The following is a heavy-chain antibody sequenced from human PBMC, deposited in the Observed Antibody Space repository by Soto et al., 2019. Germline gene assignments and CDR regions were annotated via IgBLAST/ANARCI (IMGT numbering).Heavy chain of an antibody. D-gene: IGHD4-17*01. Sequence: QVQLVQSGAEVKKPGASVKVSCKASGYTFTSYDINWVRQATGQGLEWMGWMNPNSGNTGYAQKFQCRVTMTRNTSISPAYMELSSLRSEDTAVYYWACKTVWGNWFDPWGQGTLVTVSS. CDR2: MNPNSGNT. CDR3: ACKTVWGNWFDP. V-gene: IGHV1-8*01. CDR1: GYTFTSYD. J-gene: IGHJ5*02.